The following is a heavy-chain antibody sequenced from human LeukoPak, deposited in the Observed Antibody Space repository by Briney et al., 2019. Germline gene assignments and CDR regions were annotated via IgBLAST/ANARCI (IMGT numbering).Heavy chain of an antibody. CDR3: ATSAVPSNFYYYAMDV. Sequence: GGSLRLPCAASGFTFSSYSMNWVRQAPGKGLEWVSSISSSSTYIYYADSVKGRFTISRDSAKNSLYLQMNSLRAEDTALYYCATSAVPSNFYYYAMDVWGQGTTVTVSS. CDR1: GFTFSSYS. CDR2: ISSSSTYI. J-gene: IGHJ6*02. V-gene: IGHV3-21*01.